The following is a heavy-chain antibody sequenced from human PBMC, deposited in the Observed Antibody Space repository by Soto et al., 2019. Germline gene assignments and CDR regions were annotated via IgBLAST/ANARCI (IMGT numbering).Heavy chain of an antibody. CDR3: AVEMTTVTTYDY. Sequence: SETLSLTCTVSGGSISSGGYCWSWIRQHPGKGLEWIGYIYYSGSTYYNPSLKSRVTISVDTSKNQFSLKLSSVTAADTAVYYCAVEMTTVTTYDYWGQGTLVTVSS. J-gene: IGHJ4*02. V-gene: IGHV4-31*03. D-gene: IGHD4-17*01. CDR1: GGSISSGGYC. CDR2: IYYSGST.